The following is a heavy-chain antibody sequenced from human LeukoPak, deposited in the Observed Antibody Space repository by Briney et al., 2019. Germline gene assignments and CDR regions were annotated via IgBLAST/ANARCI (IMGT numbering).Heavy chain of an antibody. V-gene: IGHV4-59*01. J-gene: IGHJ5*02. CDR1: GGSISSYY. D-gene: IGHD3-3*01. Sequence: PSETLSLTCTVSGGSISSYYWSWIRQPPGKGLEWIGYIYYSGTTNYNPSFKSRVTISLDTSKNQFSLKLSSVTAADTAVFYCARHYYDFWSGPLDPWGQGTLVTVSS. CDR3: ARHYYDFWSGPLDP. CDR2: IYYSGTT.